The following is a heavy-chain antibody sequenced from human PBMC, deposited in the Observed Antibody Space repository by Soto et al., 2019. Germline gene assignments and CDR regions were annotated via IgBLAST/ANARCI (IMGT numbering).Heavy chain of an antibody. CDR1: GFTFSSYA. J-gene: IGHJ5*02. D-gene: IGHD2-15*01. Sequence: EVQLLESGGGLVQPAGSLRLSCAASGFTFSSYAMSWVRQAPGKGLEWVSAISGSGGSTYYADSVKGRFTISRDNSKNTLYLQMNSLRAEDTDVYYGAKDWVEQVLFGGFFDPWGQGTLVTVSS. V-gene: IGHV3-23*01. CDR2: ISGSGGST. CDR3: AKDWVEQVLFGGFFDP.